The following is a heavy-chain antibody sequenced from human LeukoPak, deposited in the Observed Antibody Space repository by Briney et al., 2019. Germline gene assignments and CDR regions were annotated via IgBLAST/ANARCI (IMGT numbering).Heavy chain of an antibody. CDR2: ISHTGLT. V-gene: IGHV4-34*01. CDR3: ARVPDITARPCDT. D-gene: IGHD1-1*01. CDR1: GGSFSGYY. J-gene: IGHJ5*02. Sequence: SETLSLTCAVYGGSFSGYYWTLIRQTPGKGLEGIGEISHTGLTGSNPSLKSRVTIFVDSSKKQFSLRMTSVTAAVTGVYYCARVPDITARPCDTWGPGTLVTVSS.